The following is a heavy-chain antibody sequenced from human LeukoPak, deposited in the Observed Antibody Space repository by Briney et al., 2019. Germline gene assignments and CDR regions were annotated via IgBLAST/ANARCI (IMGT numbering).Heavy chain of an antibody. CDR3: AKSRRGRIAVAGTLDY. Sequence: GGSLRLSCAASGFTFTNYAMSWVRQTPGKGLERVAATVGSRPDTYHADSVKGRFTISRDNSKNTLYLQMNSLRAEDTAVYYCAKSRRGRIAVAGTLDYWGQGTLVTVSS. CDR1: GFTFTNYA. CDR2: TVGSRPDT. V-gene: IGHV3-23*01. D-gene: IGHD6-19*01. J-gene: IGHJ4*02.